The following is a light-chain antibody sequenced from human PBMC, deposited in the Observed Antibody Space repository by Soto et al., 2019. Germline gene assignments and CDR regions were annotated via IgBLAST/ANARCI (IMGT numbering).Light chain of an antibody. V-gene: IGKV3-20*01. CDR1: QSVTSNY. CDR2: GAS. J-gene: IGKJ2*01. CDR3: QQYGSSPRT. Sequence: EIVLTQSPGTLSLSPGERATLSCRASQSVTSNYLAWYQQKPGQAPRLLIYGASTRATGIPGRFSGSGYGTDFTLTITRLETEDFAVYYCQQYGSSPRTFGQVNKLEIK.